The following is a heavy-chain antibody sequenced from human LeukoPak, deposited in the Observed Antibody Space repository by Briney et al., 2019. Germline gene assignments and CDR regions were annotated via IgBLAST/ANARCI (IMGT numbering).Heavy chain of an antibody. CDR3: AKGPVAGTGAYFDF. Sequence: GRSLRLSCAASGFTFSSYAMNWVRQAPGKGLEWVSLISGSGGGTYYADSVKGRFTISRDNSKNTLYLQMNSLRAEDTAVYYCAKGPVAGTGAYFDFWGQGTLVTVSS. CDR2: ISGSGGGT. J-gene: IGHJ4*02. CDR1: GFTFSSYA. D-gene: IGHD6-19*01. V-gene: IGHV3-23*01.